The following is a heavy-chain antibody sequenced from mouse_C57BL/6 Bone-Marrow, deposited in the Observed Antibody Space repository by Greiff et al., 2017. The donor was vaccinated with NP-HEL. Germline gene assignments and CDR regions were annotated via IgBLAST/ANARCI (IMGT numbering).Heavy chain of an antibody. CDR1: GYTFTDYY. CDR3: ARWGPRPGYDDDSFAY. V-gene: IGHV1-19*01. J-gene: IGHJ3*01. D-gene: IGHD2-4*01. CDR2: INPYNGGT. Sequence: VQLQQSGPVLVKPGASVKMSCKASGYTFTDYYMNWVKQSHGKSLEWIGVINPYNGGTSYNQKFKGKATLTVDKSSSTAYMELNSLTSEDSAVYYCARWGPRPGYDDDSFAYWGQGTLVTVSA.